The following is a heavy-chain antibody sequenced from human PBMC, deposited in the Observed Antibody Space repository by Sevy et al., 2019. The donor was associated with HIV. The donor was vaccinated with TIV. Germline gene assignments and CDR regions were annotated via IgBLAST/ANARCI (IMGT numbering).Heavy chain of an antibody. CDR2: IVVGSGHI. V-gene: IGHV1-58*01. CDR3: ATESRGSCTGGSCSVDNGMDV. CDR1: GFTFSNRA. J-gene: IGHJ6*02. Sequence: ASVKVSCQASGFTFSNRAVQWVRQARGQRPEWIGWIVVGSGHINYAENFQERVTLTRDMSTNTAYMEPTSLRFEDTALYYCATESRGSCTGGSCSVDNGMDVWGQGTTVTVSS. D-gene: IGHD2-15*01.